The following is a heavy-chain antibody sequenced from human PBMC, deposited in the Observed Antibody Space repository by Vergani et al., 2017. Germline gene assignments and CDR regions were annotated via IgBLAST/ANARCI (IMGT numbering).Heavy chain of an antibody. CDR1: GSTFSGSA. CDR2: IRSKANSYAT. D-gene: IGHD1-26*01. Sequence: EVQLVESGGGLVQPGGSLKLSCAASGSTFSGSAVHWVRQAPGKGLEWVGSIRSKANSYATAYAASVTGRFTISRDDSKNTAYLQMNILKTKDTAVYYCTGGSYSFDYWGQGTLVTVSS. J-gene: IGHJ4*02. V-gene: IGHV3-73*01. CDR3: TGGSYSFDY.